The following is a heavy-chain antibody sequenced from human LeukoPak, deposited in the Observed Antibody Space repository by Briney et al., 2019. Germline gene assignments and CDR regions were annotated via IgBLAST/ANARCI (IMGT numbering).Heavy chain of an antibody. CDR1: GYTFTGYY. CDR3: ARDQVTFGGVIVMTNFDY. CDR2: INPNSGGT. J-gene: IGHJ4*02. Sequence: ASVKVSCKASGYTFTGYYMHWVRQAPGQGLEWMGRINPNSGGTNYAQKFQGRVTMTRDTSISTAYMELSRLRSDDTAVYYCARDQVTFGGVIVMTNFDYWGQGTLVTVSS. D-gene: IGHD3-16*02. V-gene: IGHV1-2*06.